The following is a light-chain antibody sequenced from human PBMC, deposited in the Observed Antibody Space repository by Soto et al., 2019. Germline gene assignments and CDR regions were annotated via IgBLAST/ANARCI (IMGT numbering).Light chain of an antibody. J-gene: IGKJ1*01. V-gene: IGKV1-5*01. CDR3: QQSYSTPQT. CDR2: DAS. Sequence: ASQSISSWLAWYQHKPGKAPKLLIYDASNLASGVPSRFSGSGSGTEFTLTINSLQPEDFATYYCQQSYSTPQTFGQGTKVDIK. CDR1: QSISSW.